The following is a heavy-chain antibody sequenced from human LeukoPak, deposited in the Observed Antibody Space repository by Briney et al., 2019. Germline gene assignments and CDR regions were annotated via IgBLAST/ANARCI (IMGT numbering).Heavy chain of an antibody. CDR3: AKGNSYDSSGLPFDY. J-gene: IGHJ4*02. CDR1: GFTVSSNY. D-gene: IGHD3-22*01. Sequence: PGGSLRLSCAASGFTVSSNYMSWVRQAPGKGLEWVANIKQDGSEKYYVDSVKGRFTISRDNAKNSLYLQMNSLRAEDTAVYYSAKGNSYDSSGLPFDYWGQGTLVTVSS. V-gene: IGHV3-7*01. CDR2: IKQDGSEK.